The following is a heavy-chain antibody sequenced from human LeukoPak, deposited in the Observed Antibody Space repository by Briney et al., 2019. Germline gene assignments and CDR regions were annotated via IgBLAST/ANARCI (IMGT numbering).Heavy chain of an antibody. D-gene: IGHD3-3*01. J-gene: IGHJ1*01. CDR2: IGGSGTTT. CDR3: AVGHYDFWSGYYPRYFQH. CDR1: GFTFSSYA. V-gene: IGHV3-23*01. Sequence: GGSLRLTCATSGFTFSSYAMSWVRQAPGKGLDWVAGIGGSGTTTWYSASVRGRFSISRDNSKNTLFLQMDSLRAEDTAVYYCAVGHYDFWSGYYPRYFQHWGQGTLVTVSS.